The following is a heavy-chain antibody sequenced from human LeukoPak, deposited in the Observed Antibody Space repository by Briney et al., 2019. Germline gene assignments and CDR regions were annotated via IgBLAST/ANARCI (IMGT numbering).Heavy chain of an antibody. CDR3: ARNHKRIAVAGTGGWFDP. J-gene: IGHJ5*02. CDR1: GYTFTGYY. D-gene: IGHD6-19*01. V-gene: IGHV1-2*02. Sequence: ASVKVSCKASGYTFTGYYMHWVRQAPGQGLEWMGWINPNTSGTDYAQKFQGRVTITADKSTSTAYMELSSLRSEDTAVYYCARNHKRIAVAGTGGWFDPWGQGTLVTVSS. CDR2: INPNTSGT.